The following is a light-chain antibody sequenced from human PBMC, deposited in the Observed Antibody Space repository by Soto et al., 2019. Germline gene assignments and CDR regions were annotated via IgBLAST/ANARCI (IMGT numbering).Light chain of an antibody. J-gene: IGKJ1*01. V-gene: IGKV1-27*01. Sequence: DIQMTQSPSSLSASVGDRVTITCRASQDISNYLAWYQQKPGKVPKLLIYGASTLQSGVPSRFSGSGSGTDFTLTISSLQTEDVATYYCQHYNSAPWTFGQGTKVDSK. CDR1: QDISNY. CDR2: GAS. CDR3: QHYNSAPWT.